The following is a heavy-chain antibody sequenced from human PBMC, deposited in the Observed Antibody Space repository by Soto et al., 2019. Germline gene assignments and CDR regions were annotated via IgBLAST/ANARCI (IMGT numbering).Heavy chain of an antibody. D-gene: IGHD3-16*01. V-gene: IGHV1-18*01. CDR3: AMVDNYVTPTPQDV. J-gene: IGHJ6*02. CDR1: GYIFVNYG. CDR2: TSPYSGNT. Sequence: QVQLVQSGDEVRKPGSSVKVSCKASGYIFVNYGIAWVRQAPGQALEWMGWTSPYSGNTHYASKVQGRLTMTTDTSTSTAYMDPGSLTSDHTAVYCCAMVDNYVTPTPQDVWGQGTTVTVSS.